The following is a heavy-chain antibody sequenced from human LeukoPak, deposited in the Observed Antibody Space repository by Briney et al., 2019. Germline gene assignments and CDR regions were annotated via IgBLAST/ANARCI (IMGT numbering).Heavy chain of an antibody. D-gene: IGHD3-10*01. J-gene: IGHJ4*02. CDR2: IRYDGSVE. CDR3: AQDLGAGGYFDY. Sequence: GGSLRLSCAASGFTFSNFAMHWVRQAPGKGLEWVAFIRYDGSVEYYADSVKGRFTISRDNSKNTLYLQMNSLRVEDTAVYYCAQDLGAGGYFDYWGQGTLVTVSS. CDR1: GFTFSNFA. V-gene: IGHV3-30*02.